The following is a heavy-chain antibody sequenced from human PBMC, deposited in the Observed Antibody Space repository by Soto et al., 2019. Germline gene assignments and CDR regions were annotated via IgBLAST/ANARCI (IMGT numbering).Heavy chain of an antibody. CDR2: IKSNSEGGTT. Sequence: PWGSLSLSCEASGFAFSATWMSWARQAPGKGLEWVGRIKSNSEGGTTDYAAPVKCRFTISRDDSKNTLYMQMNSLKSEDTVVYYCTTYGNYGKFDYWGQGP. CDR1: GFAFSATW. V-gene: IGHV3-15*01. D-gene: IGHD4-17*01. J-gene: IGHJ4*02. CDR3: TTYGNYGKFDY.